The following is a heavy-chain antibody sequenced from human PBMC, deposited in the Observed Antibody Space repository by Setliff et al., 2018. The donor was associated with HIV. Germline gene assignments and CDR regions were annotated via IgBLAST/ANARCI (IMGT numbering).Heavy chain of an antibody. Sequence: SQTLSLTCAISGDSVSSSSTTWNWIRQSPSRGLEWLGRTYYRSKWYNDSAISAKGRMTINSDTSKNYLSLQLNSVTPDDTAVYYCARGHSSLLSDAFDIWGPGTMVTVSS. D-gene: IGHD6-13*01. V-gene: IGHV6-1*01. CDR2: TYYRSKWYN. J-gene: IGHJ3*02. CDR1: GDSVSSSSTT. CDR3: ARGHSSLLSDAFDI.